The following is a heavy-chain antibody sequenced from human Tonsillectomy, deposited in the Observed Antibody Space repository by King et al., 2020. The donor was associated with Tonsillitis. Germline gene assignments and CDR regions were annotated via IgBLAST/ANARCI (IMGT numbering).Heavy chain of an antibody. V-gene: IGHV3-9*01. CDR3: AKDFHLRRLYDDSDDDFTYFDY. J-gene: IGHJ4*02. CDR2: ITWNSGNI. D-gene: IGHD4-17*01. Sequence: VQLVESGGGLVQPGRSLRLSCAASGFTFVDYAMHWVRQAPGKGLEWVSGITWNSGNIGYVDSVKGRFTISRDNAKNSLYLEMNSLRAEDTALYYCAKDFHLRRLYDDSDDDFTYFDYWGQGTLVTVSS. CDR1: GFTFVDYA.